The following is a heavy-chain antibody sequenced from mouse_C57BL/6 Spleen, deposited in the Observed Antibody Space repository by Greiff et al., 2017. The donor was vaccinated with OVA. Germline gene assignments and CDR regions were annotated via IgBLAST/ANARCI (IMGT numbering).Heavy chain of an antibody. CDR1: GFTFSDYY. CDR3: ARDTYSSFDY. D-gene: IGHD5-1*01. V-gene: IGHV5-16*01. Sequence: EVMLVESEGGLVQPGSSMKLSCTASGFTFSDYYMAWVRQVPEKGLEWVANINYDGSSTYYLDSLKSRFIISRDNAKNILYLQMSSLKSEDTATYYCARDTYSSFDYWGQGTTLTVSS. CDR2: INYDGSST. J-gene: IGHJ2*01.